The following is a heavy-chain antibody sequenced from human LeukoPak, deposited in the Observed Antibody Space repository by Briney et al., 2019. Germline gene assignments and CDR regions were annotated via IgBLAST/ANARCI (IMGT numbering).Heavy chain of an antibody. Sequence: QSGGSLRLSCAASGFTFSSYSMNWVRQAPGKGLEWISYISSSSSTIYYTDSVKGRFTISRDNAKNSLYLQMNSLRDEDTAVYYCARGSARWFDPWGQGTLVTVSS. CDR1: GFTFSSYS. CDR2: ISSSSSTI. V-gene: IGHV3-48*02. CDR3: ARGSARWFDP. J-gene: IGHJ5*02.